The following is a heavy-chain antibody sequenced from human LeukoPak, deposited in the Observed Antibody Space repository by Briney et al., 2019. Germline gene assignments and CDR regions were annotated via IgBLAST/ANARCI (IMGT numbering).Heavy chain of an antibody. Sequence: ASVKVSCKASGYTFTSYYMHWVRQAPGQGLEWMGIINPSGGSTSYAQKFQGRVTMTRDTSTSTVYMELSSLRSEDTAGYYCARDSGTTVMHNWFDPWGEGTLVTVSS. V-gene: IGHV1-46*01. D-gene: IGHD4-11*01. CDR1: GYTFTSYY. J-gene: IGHJ5*02. CDR3: ARDSGTTVMHNWFDP. CDR2: INPSGGST.